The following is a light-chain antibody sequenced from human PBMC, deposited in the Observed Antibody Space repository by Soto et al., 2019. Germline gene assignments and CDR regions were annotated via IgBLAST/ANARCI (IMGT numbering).Light chain of an antibody. Sequence: EIKMTQSPSSVSAAVGDRVTITFRASQGISSWLAWYQQKPGKAPKLLIYAASSLQSGVPSRFSGSGSGTDFTLTISSLQPEDFAPYYCPLAKIFPHPFGQGANVAIK. V-gene: IGKV1-12*01. CDR3: PLAKIFPHP. J-gene: IGKJ2*01. CDR1: QGISSW. CDR2: AAS.